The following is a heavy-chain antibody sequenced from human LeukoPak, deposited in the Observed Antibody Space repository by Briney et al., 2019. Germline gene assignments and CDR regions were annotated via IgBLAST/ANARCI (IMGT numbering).Heavy chain of an antibody. Sequence: SETLSLICTVSGGSLSSYYWSWVRQPPGKGLDWIGYIYYTGSTNYNPSLKSRVTISVDTSKNQFSLKLTSVTAADTAVYYCARSGGYGSGNSYWGQGTLVTVSS. CDR3: ARSGGYGSGNSY. CDR2: IYYTGST. D-gene: IGHD3-10*01. V-gene: IGHV4-59*01. CDR1: GGSLSSYY. J-gene: IGHJ4*02.